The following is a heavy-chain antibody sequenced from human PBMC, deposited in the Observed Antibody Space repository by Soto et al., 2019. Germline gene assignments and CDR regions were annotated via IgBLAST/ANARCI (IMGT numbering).Heavy chain of an antibody. CDR3: AKDRTNLSSRDYFDY. CDR1: GYSFTYYY. J-gene: IGHJ4*02. V-gene: IGHV1-2*02. CDR2: TNSKSGVT. Sequence: ASVKVSCQASGYSFTYYYMLWVRLVRGQGLEWMGWTNSKSGVTKYPQKFQGRVTISVDRSKNQFSLKLSSVTAADTAVYYCAKDRTNLSSRDYFDYWGQGTLVTVS. D-gene: IGHD1-7*01.